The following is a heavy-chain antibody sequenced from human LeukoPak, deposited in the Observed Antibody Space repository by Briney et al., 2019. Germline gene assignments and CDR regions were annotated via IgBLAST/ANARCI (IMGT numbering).Heavy chain of an antibody. CDR1: GFTFSSYG. D-gene: IGHD1-26*01. V-gene: IGHV3-30*18. J-gene: IGHJ3*02. Sequence: PGGSLRLSCAASGFTFSSYGMHWVRQAPGKGLEWVAVISYDGSNKYYADSVKGRFTISRDNSKNTLYLQMNSLRAEDTAVYYCAKDMGSYSPDAFDIWGQGTMVTVSS. CDR2: ISYDGSNK. CDR3: AKDMGSYSPDAFDI.